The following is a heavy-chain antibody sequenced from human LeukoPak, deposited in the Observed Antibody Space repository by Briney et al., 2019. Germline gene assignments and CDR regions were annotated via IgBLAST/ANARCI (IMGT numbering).Heavy chain of an antibody. J-gene: IGHJ4*02. CDR1: GFSLGTCGVG. V-gene: IGHV2-5*02. D-gene: IGHD2-15*01. Sequence: SGPRLVKPTQTLTLTCTFSGFSLGTCGVGVGWILQHPGKALDGLALIYWDDDKRNSLSLKSRLTITKDTSKNQVVLTMANIHPVDTASNTGAQAGGSGPRCVDYWGQGNLLPVSS. CDR3: AQAGGSGPRCVDY. CDR2: IYWDDDK.